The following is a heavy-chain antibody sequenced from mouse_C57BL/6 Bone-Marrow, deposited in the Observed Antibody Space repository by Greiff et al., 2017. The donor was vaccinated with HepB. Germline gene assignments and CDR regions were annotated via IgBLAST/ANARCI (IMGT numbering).Heavy chain of an antibody. CDR1: GFNIKDDY. V-gene: IGHV14-4*01. CDR2: IDPENGDP. CDR3: TTDGSSWGDY. Sequence: VQLKESGAELVRPGASVKLSCTASGFNIKDDYMHWVKQRPEQGLEWIGWIDPENGDPEYASKFQGKATITADTSSNTAYLQLSSLTSEDTAVYYCTTDGSSWGDYWGQGTSVTVSS. D-gene: IGHD1-1*01. J-gene: IGHJ4*01.